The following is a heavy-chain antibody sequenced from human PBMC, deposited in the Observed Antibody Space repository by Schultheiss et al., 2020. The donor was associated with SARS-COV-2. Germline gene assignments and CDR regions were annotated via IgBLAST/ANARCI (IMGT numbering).Heavy chain of an antibody. D-gene: IGHD5-18*01. CDR2: IYTSGST. CDR1: GFIFSDYD. J-gene: IGHJ5*02. Sequence: GSLRLSCVGSGFIFSDYDMNWVRQAPGKGLEWIGRIYTSGSTYYNPSLKSRVTISVDTSKNQFSLKLSSVTAADTAVYYCASYHIQLWLYGPAWFDPWGQGTLVTVSS. CDR3: ASYHIQLWLYGPAWFDP. V-gene: IGHV4-4*08.